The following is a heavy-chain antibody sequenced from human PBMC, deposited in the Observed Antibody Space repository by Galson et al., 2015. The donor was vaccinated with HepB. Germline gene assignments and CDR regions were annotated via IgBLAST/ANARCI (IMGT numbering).Heavy chain of an antibody. CDR2: IIPILGIA. CDR1: GGTFSSYT. Sequence: QSGAEVKKPGASVKVSCKASGGTFSSYTISWVRQAPGQGLEWMGRIIPILGIANYAQKFQGRVTITADKSTSTAYMELSSLRSEDTAVYYCARGGYYGSGSRPASDAGFYWGQGTLVTVSS. J-gene: IGHJ4*02. V-gene: IGHV1-69*04. CDR3: ARGGYYGSGSRPASDAGFY. D-gene: IGHD3-10*01.